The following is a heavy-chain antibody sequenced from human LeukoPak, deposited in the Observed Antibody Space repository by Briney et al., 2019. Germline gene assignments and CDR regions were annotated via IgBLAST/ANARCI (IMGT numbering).Heavy chain of an antibody. J-gene: IGHJ4*02. V-gene: IGHV4-59*01. Sequence: MPSETLSLTCTVSGGSISSYYWSWIRQPPGKGLEWIGYIYYSGSTNYNPSLKSRVTISVDTSKNQFSLKLSSVTAADTAVYYCARVYHMGLRWTSTGYFDYWGQGTLVTVSS. D-gene: IGHD5/OR15-5a*01. CDR1: GGSISSYY. CDR3: ARVYHMGLRWTSTGYFDY. CDR2: IYYSGST.